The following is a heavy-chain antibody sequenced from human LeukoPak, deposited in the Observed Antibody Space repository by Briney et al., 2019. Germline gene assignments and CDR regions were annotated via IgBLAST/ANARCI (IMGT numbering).Heavy chain of an antibody. CDR3: ARVGSTDDAFDI. CDR1: GGTFSSYA. CDR2: IIPIFGTA. J-gene: IGHJ3*02. D-gene: IGHD5/OR15-5a*01. V-gene: IGHV1-69*01. Sequence: ASVKVSCKASGGTFSSYAISWVRQAPGQGLEWMGGIIPIFGTANYAQKFQGRVTITADESTSTAYMELSSLRSEDTAVYYCARVGSTDDAFDIWGQGTMVTVSS.